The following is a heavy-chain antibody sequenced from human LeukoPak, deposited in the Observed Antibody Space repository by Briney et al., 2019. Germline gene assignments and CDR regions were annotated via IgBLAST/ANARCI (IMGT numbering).Heavy chain of an antibody. CDR1: GITCSSYW. D-gene: IGHD4-23*01. J-gene: IGHJ4*02. Sequence: PAGSLRCSCAGYGITCSSYWMHWHRQAPGKELVWVSRINSDGRSTDYADSVKGRFTISRDNAKNTLYLQMNSLRAEDTAVYYCARSAYPGNSVIEDWGRGTLVSVSS. CDR2: INSDGRST. CDR3: ARSAYPGNSVIED. V-gene: IGHV3-74*01.